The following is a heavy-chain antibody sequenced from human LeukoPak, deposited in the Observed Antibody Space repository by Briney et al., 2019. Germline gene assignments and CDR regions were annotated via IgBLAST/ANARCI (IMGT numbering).Heavy chain of an antibody. CDR2: IYYSGST. J-gene: IGHJ2*01. CDR3: ARDWSGYSNYWYFDL. D-gene: IGHD3-3*01. V-gene: IGHV4-59*01. CDR1: GGSISSYY. Sequence: SETLSLTCTVSGGSISSYYWSWIRQPPGKGLEWIGYIYYSGSTNYNPSLKSRVTISVDTSKNQFSLKLSSVTAADTAVYYRARDWSGYSNYWYFDLWGRGTLVTVSS.